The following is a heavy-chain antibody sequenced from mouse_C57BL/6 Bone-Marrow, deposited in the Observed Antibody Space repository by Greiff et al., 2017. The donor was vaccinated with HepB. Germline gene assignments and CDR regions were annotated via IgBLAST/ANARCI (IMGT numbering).Heavy chain of an antibody. V-gene: IGHV1-63*01. CDR3: ARYRIYYGYDRYFDV. CDR2: IYPGGGYT. Sequence: QVQLQQSGAELVRPGTSVKMSCKASGYTFTNYWIGWAKQRPGHGLEWIGDIYPGGGYTNYNEKFKGKATLTADKSSSTAYMQFSSLTSEDSAIYYCARYRIYYGYDRYFDVWGTGTTVTVSS. D-gene: IGHD2-2*01. J-gene: IGHJ1*03. CDR1: GYTFTNYW.